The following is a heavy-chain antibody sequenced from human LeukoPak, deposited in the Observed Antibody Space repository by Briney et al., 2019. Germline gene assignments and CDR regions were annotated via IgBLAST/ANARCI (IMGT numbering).Heavy chain of an antibody. V-gene: IGHV4-38-2*02. J-gene: IGHJ5*01. CDR3: ARDRSYYSDTGADS. Sequence: SETLSLTCTVSGYSISSGYYWGWIRQPPGKGLEWIGSIYHSGSTYYNPSLKSRVTISVDTSKNQFSLKLSSVTAADTAVYYCARDRSYYSDTGADSWGQGILVIVSS. D-gene: IGHD3-22*01. CDR1: GYSISSGYY. CDR2: IYHSGST.